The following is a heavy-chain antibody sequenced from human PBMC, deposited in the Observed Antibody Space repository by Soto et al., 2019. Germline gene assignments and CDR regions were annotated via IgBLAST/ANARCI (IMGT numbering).Heavy chain of an antibody. D-gene: IGHD6-19*01. Sequence: GGSLRLSCAASGFTFSTYGMHWVRQAPGKGLEWVAVIWYDGSNKYYTDSVKGRFTISRDNSKNTLYLQMNSLRAEDTAVYYCAAVAGTDYYFDYWGQGTLVTVSS. CDR3: AAVAGTDYYFDY. J-gene: IGHJ4*02. CDR1: GFTFSTYG. CDR2: IWYDGSNK. V-gene: IGHV3-33*01.